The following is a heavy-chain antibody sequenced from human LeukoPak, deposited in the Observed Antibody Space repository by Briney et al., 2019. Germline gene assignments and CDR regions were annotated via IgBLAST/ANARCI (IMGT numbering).Heavy chain of an antibody. Sequence: SETLSLTCTVSGGSISSYYWSWIRQPPGKGLEWIGYIYYSGSTNYNPSLKSRVTISVDTSKNQFSLKLSSVTAADTAVYYCARLIVGPPGADHWRQGTLVTVSS. J-gene: IGHJ5*02. CDR3: ARLIVGPPGADH. CDR1: GGSISSYY. V-gene: IGHV4-59*08. CDR2: IYYSGST. D-gene: IGHD1-26*01.